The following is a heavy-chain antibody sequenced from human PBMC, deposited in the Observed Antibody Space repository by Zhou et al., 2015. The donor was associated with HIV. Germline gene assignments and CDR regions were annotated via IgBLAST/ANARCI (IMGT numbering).Heavy chain of an antibody. Sequence: QVQLVESGGGVVQPGRSLRLSCATSGFTFSTSGMHWVRQAPGKGLEWVAVIWYDGSNKYYANSVKGRFTISRHNFGKTLYLQLSSLSVEDTGTYYCARGRNGVTAALDYWGQGTLVTVAS. J-gene: IGHJ4*02. CDR3: ARGRNGVTAALDY. D-gene: IGHD3-3*01. CDR2: IWYDGSNK. V-gene: IGHV3-33*01. CDR1: GFTFSTSG.